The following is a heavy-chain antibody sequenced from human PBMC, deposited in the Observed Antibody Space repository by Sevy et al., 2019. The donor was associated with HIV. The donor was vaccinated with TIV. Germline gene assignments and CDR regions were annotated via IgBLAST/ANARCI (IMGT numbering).Heavy chain of an antibody. CDR1: GFTFSIYA. V-gene: IGHV3-30*04. Sequence: GGSLRLSCAASGFTFSIYAMHWVRQAPDKGLEWVAVISYDGGVKYFADSVKARVTISRDNSKNTLYLQMNSLRPEDTVVYYCARDLPSAVINPFYYYGLDVWGQGTTVTVSS. CDR2: ISYDGGVK. D-gene: IGHD3-22*01. CDR3: ARDLPSAVINPFYYYGLDV. J-gene: IGHJ6*02.